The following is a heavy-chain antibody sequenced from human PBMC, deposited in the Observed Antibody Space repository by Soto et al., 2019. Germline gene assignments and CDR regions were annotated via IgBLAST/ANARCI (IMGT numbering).Heavy chain of an antibody. Sequence: SVKVSCKASGGTFSSYAISWVRQAPGQGLERMGGIIPIIGTANYAQKFQGRVTITADASISTAYMDLSRLRSDDTAVYYCARDYSSAFYGMDVWGQGTTVTVSS. CDR2: IIPIIGTA. CDR1: GGTFSSYA. CDR3: ARDYSSAFYGMDV. J-gene: IGHJ6*02. D-gene: IGHD3-22*01. V-gene: IGHV1-69*13.